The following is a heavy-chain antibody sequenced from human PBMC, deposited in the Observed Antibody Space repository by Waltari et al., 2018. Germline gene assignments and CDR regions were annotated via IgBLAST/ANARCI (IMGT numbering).Heavy chain of an antibody. D-gene: IGHD3-22*01. CDR3: GRPPILTNGYYYFDS. J-gene: IGHJ4*02. CDR1: GYNFTTYW. V-gene: IGHV5-51*01. Sequence: EVHLVQSGAEAQEPGEPLEISCKASGYNFTTYWIVWVRQMPGKGLEWMGIISPGDSKTMYSPSFRGQVTISADKSITTAYLQWNSLKASDTAVYYCGRPPILTNGYYYFDSWGQGALVTVSS. CDR2: ISPGDSKT.